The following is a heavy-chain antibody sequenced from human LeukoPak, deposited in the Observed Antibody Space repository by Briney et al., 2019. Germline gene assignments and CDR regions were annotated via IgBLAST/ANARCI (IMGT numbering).Heavy chain of an antibody. CDR3: ARPTIAAAGNFEY. D-gene: IGHD6-13*01. CDR1: GFTFSDYY. Sequence: PGGSLRLSCAASGFTFSDYYMRWIRQAPGKGLEWVSHISSFSNFRSYADSVKGRFTISRDNAKNSLYLQVNSLRAEDTAVYYCARPTIAAAGNFEYWGQGTLVTVSS. V-gene: IGHV3-11*03. CDR2: ISSFSNFR. J-gene: IGHJ4*02.